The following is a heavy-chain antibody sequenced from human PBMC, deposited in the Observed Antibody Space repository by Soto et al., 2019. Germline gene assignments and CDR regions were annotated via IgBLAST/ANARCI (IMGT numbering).Heavy chain of an antibody. Sequence: VQLVESGGDLVKPGGSLRLSCAASGFIFSHAWFHWVRQPPGKGLELVGRVKTNGGATDYAASVKGRFTISRDDSNDPVYLQMSSLRTEDTAIYYRAADLGPAYDGNNWFDPWGQGTLVTVSS. J-gene: IGHJ5*02. CDR1: GFIFSHAW. V-gene: IGHV3-15*07. CDR3: AADLGPAYDGNNWFDP. D-gene: IGHD2-21*01. CDR2: VKTNGGAT.